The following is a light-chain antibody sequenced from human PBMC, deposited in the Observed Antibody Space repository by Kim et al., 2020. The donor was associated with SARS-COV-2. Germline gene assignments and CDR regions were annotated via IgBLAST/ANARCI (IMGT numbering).Light chain of an antibody. J-gene: IGKJ2*01. V-gene: IGKV1-39*01. CDR1: QYISNY. CDR3: QQSYSNPPKYT. Sequence: IQMTQSQSSLSASVGDRVTITCRASQYISNYLNWYQQRPGKAPKVLIYATSILQSGVPPRFSGSGSGTDFTLTISSLQPEDFATYYCQQSYSNPPKYTFGQGTKLEI. CDR2: ATS.